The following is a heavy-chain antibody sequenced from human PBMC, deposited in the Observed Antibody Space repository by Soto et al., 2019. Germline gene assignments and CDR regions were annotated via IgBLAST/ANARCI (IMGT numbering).Heavy chain of an antibody. CDR3: GSGLRAAAGPRFHH. V-gene: IGHV4-34*01. CDR2: INPRGIT. J-gene: IGHJ4*02. D-gene: IGHD6-25*01. Sequence: PSETLSLTCAVSGESFNTYSWNWLRQPPGKGLEWLGEINPRGITNYDTSVESRVTISVDTTRKHFSLRLRSVTAADRAVYYCGSGLRAAAGPRFHHWGQGTLVTVSS. CDR1: GESFNTYS.